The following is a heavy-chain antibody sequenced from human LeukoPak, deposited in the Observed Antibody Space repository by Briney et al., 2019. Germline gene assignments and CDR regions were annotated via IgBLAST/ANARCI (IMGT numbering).Heavy chain of an antibody. Sequence: PGGSLRLSCAASGFTFDDYAMHWVRQAPGKGLEWVSLISGDGGSTYYADSVKGRFTISRDNSTNSLYLQMNSLRTEDTALYYCAKGATFGGVIAPDAFDIWGQGTMVTVSS. CDR2: ISGDGGST. CDR3: AKGATFGGVIAPDAFDI. CDR1: GFTFDDYA. J-gene: IGHJ3*02. D-gene: IGHD3-16*02. V-gene: IGHV3-43*02.